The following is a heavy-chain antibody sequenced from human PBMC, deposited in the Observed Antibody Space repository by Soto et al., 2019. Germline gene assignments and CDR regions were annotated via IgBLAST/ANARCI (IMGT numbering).Heavy chain of an antibody. V-gene: IGHV3-23*01. CDR3: AKVGSGWYYFDY. J-gene: IGHJ4*02. CDR1: GFTFSNYP. D-gene: IGHD6-19*01. Sequence: EVQVLESGGGLVQPGGSLRLSCAASGFTFSNYPMSWVRQAPGKRLEWVSGMSGSGASTYYADSVKGRFTISRDNSKNTLYLQMNSLRGEDTAIYYCAKVGSGWYYFDYWGQGTLVTVSS. CDR2: MSGSGAST.